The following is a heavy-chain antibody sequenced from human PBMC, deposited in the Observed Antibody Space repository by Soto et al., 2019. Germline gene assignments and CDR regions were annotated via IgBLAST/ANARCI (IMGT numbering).Heavy chain of an antibody. D-gene: IGHD2-2*01. J-gene: IGHJ6*02. CDR3: ARAPHSTTSYYDYPSGMDV. V-gene: IGHV5-51*01. CDR1: GYSFPSEW. CDR2: IYPADSDT. Sequence: GESLKISCKGSGYSFPSEWIGWVRQMPGKGLEWMGSIYPADSDTRYSPSFQGQVTISADKSIRTAYLEWSSLKASDSGVYYCARAPHSTTSYYDYPSGMDVWGQGTTVTVS.